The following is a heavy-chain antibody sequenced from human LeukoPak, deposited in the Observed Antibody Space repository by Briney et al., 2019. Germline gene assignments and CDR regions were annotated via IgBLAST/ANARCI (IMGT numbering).Heavy chain of an antibody. D-gene: IGHD5-18*01. CDR2: IYTSGST. CDR3: ASDPSGYSYGLY. J-gene: IGHJ4*02. CDR1: GGSLSSYY. V-gene: IGHV4-4*07. Sequence: SETLSLTCTVSGGSLSSYYWSWIRQPAGKGLEWIGRIYTSGSTNYNPSLKSRVTMSVDTSKNQFSLKLSSVTAADTAVYYCASDPSGYSYGLYWGQGTLVTVSS.